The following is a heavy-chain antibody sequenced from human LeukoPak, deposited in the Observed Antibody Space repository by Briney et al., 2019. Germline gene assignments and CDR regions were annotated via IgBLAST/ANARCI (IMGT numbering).Heavy chain of an antibody. D-gene: IGHD4-17*01. CDR1: GFTFKSFR. CDR3: AKDSSYFGDYVMDS. J-gene: IGHJ4*02. V-gene: IGHV3-30*18. CDR2: ISSEGSNK. Sequence: GRSLRLSCSPSGFTFKSFRMHWVRQAPGRGLECVADISSEGSNKVYGDSVKGGFTLSRDNSQSPVSLQMKRLGANDTAVYFCAKDSSYFGDYVMDSWGQGSLVTVSS.